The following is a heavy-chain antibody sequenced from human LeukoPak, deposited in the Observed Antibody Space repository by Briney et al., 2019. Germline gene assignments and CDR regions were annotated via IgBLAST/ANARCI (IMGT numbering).Heavy chain of an antibody. CDR2: IIPIFGTA. CDR1: GYTFTGYG. J-gene: IGHJ4*02. V-gene: IGHV1-69*13. D-gene: IGHD1-1*01. Sequence: GASVKVSCKASGYTFTGYGISWVRQAPGQGLEWMGGIIPIFGTANYAQKFQGRVTITADASTSTAYMELSSLRSEDTAVYYCARSGTTGTTFYFDYWGQGTLVTVSS. CDR3: ARSGTTGTTFYFDY.